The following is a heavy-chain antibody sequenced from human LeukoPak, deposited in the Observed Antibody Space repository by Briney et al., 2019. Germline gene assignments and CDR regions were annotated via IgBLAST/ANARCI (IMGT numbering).Heavy chain of an antibody. D-gene: IGHD3-3*01. J-gene: IGHJ5*02. V-gene: IGHV4-34*01. CDR2: INHSGST. CDR1: GGSFSGYY. CDR3: ARGYDFWSGYGQLGFDP. Sequence: PSETLSLTCAVYGGSFSGYYWSWIRQPPGKGLDWIGEINHSGSTNYNPSLNSRVTISVATSKNQFSLTLSSVTAAETAVYYCARGYDFWSGYGQLGFDPWGQGTLVTVSS.